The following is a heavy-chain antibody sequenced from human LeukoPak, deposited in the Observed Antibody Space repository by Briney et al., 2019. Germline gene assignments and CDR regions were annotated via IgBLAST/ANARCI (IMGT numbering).Heavy chain of an antibody. J-gene: IGHJ4*02. V-gene: IGHV1-69*13. CDR3: ARGYVSGSGGSLFDY. CDR2: IIPIFGTA. D-gene: IGHD2-15*01. CDR1: GGTFSSYA. Sequence: SVKVSCKASGGTFSSYAISWVRQAPGQGLEWMGGIIPIFGTANYAQKFQGRVTITADESTSTAHMELSSLRSEDTAVCYCARGYVSGSGGSLFDYWGQGTLVTVSS.